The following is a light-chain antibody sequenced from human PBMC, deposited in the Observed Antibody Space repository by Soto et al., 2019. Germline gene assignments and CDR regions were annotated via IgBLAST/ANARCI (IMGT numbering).Light chain of an antibody. CDR1: SSDVGGYTY. J-gene: IGLJ1*01. Sequence: QSALTQPASMSGSPGQSITISCTGTSSDVGGYTYVSWHQQHSGKAPKLIIYEVTNRPSGVSNRFSGSKSGNTASLTISGLQAEDEAYYYCSTYTATNTYAFGTGTKFTV. V-gene: IGLV2-14*01. CDR2: EVT. CDR3: STYTATNTYA.